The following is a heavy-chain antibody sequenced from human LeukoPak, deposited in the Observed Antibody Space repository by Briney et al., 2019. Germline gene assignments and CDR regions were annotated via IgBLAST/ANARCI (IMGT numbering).Heavy chain of an antibody. CDR3: ARRSYYYDSSAAVYFDY. J-gene: IGHJ4*02. Sequence: ASVKVSCKASGGTFSSYAISWVRQAPGQGLEWMGGIIPIFGTANYAQKFQGRVTITADESTSTAYMELSSLRSEDTAVYYCARRSYYYDSSAAVYFDYWGQGTLVTVSS. V-gene: IGHV1-69*13. CDR2: IIPIFGTA. CDR1: GGTFSSYA. D-gene: IGHD3-22*01.